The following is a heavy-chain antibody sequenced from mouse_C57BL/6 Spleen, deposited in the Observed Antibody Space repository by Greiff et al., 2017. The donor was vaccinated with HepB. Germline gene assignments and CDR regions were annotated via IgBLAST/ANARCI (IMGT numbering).Heavy chain of an antibody. CDR3: ARNLGGYFDY. Sequence: QVQLQQPGAELVMPGASVKLSCKASGYTFTSYWMHWVKQRPGQGLEWIGEIDPSDSYTNYNQKFKGKSTLTVDTSSSTAYMQLSSLTSEDSAVYYCARNLGGYFDYWGQGTTLTVSS. J-gene: IGHJ2*01. D-gene: IGHD3-3*01. CDR2: IDPSDSYT. CDR1: GYTFTSYW. V-gene: IGHV1-69*01.